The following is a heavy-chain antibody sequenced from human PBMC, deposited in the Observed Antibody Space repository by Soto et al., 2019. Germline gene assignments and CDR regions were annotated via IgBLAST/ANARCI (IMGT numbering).Heavy chain of an antibody. Sequence: GGSLRLSCAASGFTFSSYSMNWVRQAPGKGLEWVSSISSSSSYIYYADSVKGRFTISRDNAKNSLYLQMNSLRAEDTAVYYCARDGPIVVVPAGGFDYWGQGTLVTVSS. CDR3: ARDGPIVVVPAGGFDY. D-gene: IGHD2-2*01. CDR2: ISSSSSYI. V-gene: IGHV3-21*01. CDR1: GFTFSSYS. J-gene: IGHJ4*02.